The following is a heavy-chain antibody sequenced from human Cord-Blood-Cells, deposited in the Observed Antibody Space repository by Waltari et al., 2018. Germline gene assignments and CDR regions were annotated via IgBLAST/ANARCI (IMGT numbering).Heavy chain of an antibody. CDR3: ARDTTPRQLVVDY. CDR2: IWYDGSNK. V-gene: IGHV3-33*01. CDR1: GFTFSSYG. J-gene: IGHJ4*02. D-gene: IGHD6-6*01. Sequence: QVQLVESGGGVVQPGRSLRLSCAASGFTFSSYGMHWVRQAPGKGREWVAVIWYDGSNKYYADSVKGRFTISRDNSKNTLYLQMNSLRAEDTAVYYCARDTTPRQLVVDYWGQGTLVTVSS.